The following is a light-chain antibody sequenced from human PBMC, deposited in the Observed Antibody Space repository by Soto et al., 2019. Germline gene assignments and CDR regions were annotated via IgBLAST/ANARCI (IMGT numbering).Light chain of an antibody. CDR1: QSVSSSY. CDR3: QQYGSSLWT. CDR2: GAS. V-gene: IGKV3-20*01. J-gene: IGKJ1*01. Sequence: EVVLMQSPGTLSLSPGERVTLSCRASQSVSSSYLAWYQQKPGQAPRLLIYGASTRATGIPDRFSGSGSGKDFTLTISRLEPEDFAVYYCQQYGSSLWTFGQGTKV.